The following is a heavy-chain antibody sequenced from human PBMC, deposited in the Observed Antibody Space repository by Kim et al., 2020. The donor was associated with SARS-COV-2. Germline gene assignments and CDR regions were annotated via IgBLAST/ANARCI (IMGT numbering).Heavy chain of an antibody. D-gene: IGHD7-27*01. CDR1: GYTFSSYG. J-gene: IGHJ3*02. CDR3: APLGISDTFDI. CDR2: ITYDGSNK. Sequence: GGSLRLSCAASGYTFSSYGMHWVRQAPGKGLEWVAVITYDGSNKYYADSVKGRFTISRDNSKNTLYLQMNSLRAEDTAVYYCAPLGISDTFDIWGRGTTV. V-gene: IGHV3-30*03.